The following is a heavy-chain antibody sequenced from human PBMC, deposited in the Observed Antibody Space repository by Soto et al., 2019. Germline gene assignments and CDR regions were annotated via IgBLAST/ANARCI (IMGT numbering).Heavy chain of an antibody. Sequence: GGSLRLSCPASGLTFSSYWMSWVRQAPGKGLEWVANIKQDGSEKYYVDSVKGRFTISRDNAKNSLYLQMNSLRAEDTAVYYCARVAVAGTAFDIWGQGTMVTVSS. CDR2: IKQDGSEK. CDR3: ARVAVAGTAFDI. V-gene: IGHV3-7*03. D-gene: IGHD6-19*01. CDR1: GLTFSSYW. J-gene: IGHJ3*02.